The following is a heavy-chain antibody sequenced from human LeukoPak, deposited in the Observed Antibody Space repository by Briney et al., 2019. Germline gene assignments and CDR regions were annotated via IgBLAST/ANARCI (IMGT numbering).Heavy chain of an antibody. V-gene: IGHV4-39*07. D-gene: IGHD4-23*01. CDR1: GGSISSSSYY. CDR2: IYYSGST. Sequence: PSETLSLTCTVSGGSISSSSYYWGWIRQPPGKGLEWIGSIYYSGSTYYNPSLKSRVTISVDTSKNQFSLKLSSVTAADTAVYYCARGNDYGGNPFQHWGQGTLVTVSS. CDR3: ARGNDYGGNPFQH. J-gene: IGHJ1*01.